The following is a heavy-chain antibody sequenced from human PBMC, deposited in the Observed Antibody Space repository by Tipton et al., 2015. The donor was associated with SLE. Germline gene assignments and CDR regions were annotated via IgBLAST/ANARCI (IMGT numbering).Heavy chain of an antibody. J-gene: IGHJ4*02. V-gene: IGHV4-39*07. CDR3: ARSAPDSSSYPTFFDY. D-gene: IGHD3-22*01. CDR2: ISPSVST. Sequence: TLSLTCTVSGDSISNGDDYWSWIRQPPGKGLEWIGEISPSVSTNYNPSLKSRVTISVDTSKNQYSLKLNSVIAADTAVYYCARSAPDSSSYPTFFDYWGQGTPVTVSS. CDR1: GDSISNGDDY.